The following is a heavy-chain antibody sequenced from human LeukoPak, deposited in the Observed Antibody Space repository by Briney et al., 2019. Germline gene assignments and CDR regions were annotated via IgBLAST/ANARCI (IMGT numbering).Heavy chain of an antibody. D-gene: IGHD3-3*01. CDR3: ARGGEWLNLDY. CDR2: IYYSGTT. J-gene: IGHJ4*02. CDR1: GGSISSGGYY. V-gene: IGHV4-31*03. Sequence: SETLSLTCTVSGGSISSGGYYWSWNRQHPGKGLEWIRYIYYSGTTYYNPSLKSRVTISVDTSKNQFSLKLSSVTAADTAVYYCARGGEWLNLDYWGQGTLVTVSS.